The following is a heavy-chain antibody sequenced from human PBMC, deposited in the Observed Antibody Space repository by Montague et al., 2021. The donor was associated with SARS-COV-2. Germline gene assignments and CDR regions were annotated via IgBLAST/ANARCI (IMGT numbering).Heavy chain of an antibody. Sequence: SETLSLTCAVYGESFSGYYWTWIRQPPGKGLEWIGEINHRGSTKYNPSLKSRVTISVDTSKNQFSLRLSSVTAADTAVYYCARGHQGATMIVVVMVGEQYYCDYWGQGTLVTVSS. CDR1: GESFSGYY. J-gene: IGHJ4*02. CDR2: INHRGST. V-gene: IGHV4-34*01. D-gene: IGHD3-22*01. CDR3: ARGHQGATMIVVVMVGEQYYCDY.